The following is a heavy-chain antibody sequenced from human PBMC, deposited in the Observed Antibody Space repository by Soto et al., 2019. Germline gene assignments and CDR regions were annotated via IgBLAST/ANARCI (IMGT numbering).Heavy chain of an antibody. CDR3: AKTGCSSTSCYEDYYYYGMDV. D-gene: IGHD2-2*01. Sequence: SLRLSCAASGFTFSSYVMHWVRQSPGKGLEWVAVISYDGSNKYYADSVKGRFTISRDNSKNTLYLQMNSLRAEDTAVYYCAKTGCSSTSCYEDYYYYGMDVWGQGTTVTVSS. CDR2: ISYDGSNK. J-gene: IGHJ6*02. CDR1: GFTFSSYV. V-gene: IGHV3-30*18.